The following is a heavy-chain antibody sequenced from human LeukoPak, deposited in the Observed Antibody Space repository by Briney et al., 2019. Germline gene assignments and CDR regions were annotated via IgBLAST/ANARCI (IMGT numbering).Heavy chain of an antibody. V-gene: IGHV3-23*01. CDR2: IESGGKT. Sequence: GSLRLSCAASGFTFSNYAMSWVRQGPGKGLECVSAIESGGKTFYADSVKGRFTISRDKSKNTVYLQMNNLRAEDTALYYCAKHQPPYWGQGTLVTVSS. J-gene: IGHJ4*02. CDR1: GFTFSNYA. CDR3: AKHQPPY.